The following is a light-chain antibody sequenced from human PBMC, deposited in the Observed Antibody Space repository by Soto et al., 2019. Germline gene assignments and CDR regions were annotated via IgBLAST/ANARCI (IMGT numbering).Light chain of an antibody. V-gene: IGKV1-9*01. CDR1: QGISSY. CDR3: QQLNSYPL. Sequence: DIQLTQSASFLSASVGDRVTITCRASQGISSYLAWYQQKPGKAPKLMIYAASTLQSGVPSRFCGSGSGTEFTLTISSLQAEDFATYYCQQLNSYPLFGPGTKVDIK. CDR2: AAS. J-gene: IGKJ3*01.